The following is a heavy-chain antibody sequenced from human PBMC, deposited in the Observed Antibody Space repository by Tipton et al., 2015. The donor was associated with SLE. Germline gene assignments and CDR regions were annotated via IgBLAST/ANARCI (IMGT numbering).Heavy chain of an antibody. J-gene: IGHJ4*02. CDR3: ARGLYGDEPGY. CDR2: IKHSGST. Sequence: LRLSCAVYGGSFSGYYCSWVRQPPGEGRGGGGEIKHSGSTNYNPSLKSRVTISVDTSKNQFSLKLTSLTAADTAVYYCARGLYGDEPGYWGQGTLVTVSS. D-gene: IGHD4-17*01. CDR1: GGSFSGYY. V-gene: IGHV4-34*01.